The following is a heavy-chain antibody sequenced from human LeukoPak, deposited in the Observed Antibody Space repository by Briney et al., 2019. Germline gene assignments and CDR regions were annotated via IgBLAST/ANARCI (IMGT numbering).Heavy chain of an antibody. D-gene: IGHD3-9*01. CDR2: IYSGGST. Sequence: PGGSLRLSCAASGFTVSSNYMSWVRQAPGKGLEWVSVIYSGGSTYYADSVKGRFTISRDNSKNTLYLQIDSLRAEDTAVYYCAKDRLGTLDAFDIWGQGTMVTVSS. V-gene: IGHV3-66*02. J-gene: IGHJ3*02. CDR3: AKDRLGTLDAFDI. CDR1: GFTVSSNY.